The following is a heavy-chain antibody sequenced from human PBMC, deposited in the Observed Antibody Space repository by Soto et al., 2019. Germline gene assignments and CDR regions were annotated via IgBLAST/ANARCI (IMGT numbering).Heavy chain of an antibody. D-gene: IGHD5-18*01. V-gene: IGHV4-59*01. CDR2: IYYSGST. Sequence: SETLSLTCTVSGGSISSYYWSWIRRPPGKGLEWIGYIYYSGSTNYNPSLKSRVTISVDTSKNQFSLKLSSVTAADTAVYYCARGGTAMVRAHRPYYFDYWGQGTLVTVSS. CDR3: ARGGTAMVRAHRPYYFDY. J-gene: IGHJ4*02. CDR1: GGSISSYY.